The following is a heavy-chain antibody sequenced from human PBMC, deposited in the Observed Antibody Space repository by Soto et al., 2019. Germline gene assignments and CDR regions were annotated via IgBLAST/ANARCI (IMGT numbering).Heavy chain of an antibody. CDR2: IYYSGNT. CDR3: ARDRLMATAGTARHYFGLDV. Sequence: SETLSLTCTVSGGSIRSGGYYWSWVRQNPRRGLEWIGNIYYSGNTYYNPSLKSRLTIPVDTSKNQFSLNLSSVTAADTAVYYCARDRLMATAGTARHYFGLDVWGQGTTVTVSS. D-gene: IGHD5-18*01. V-gene: IGHV4-31*03. J-gene: IGHJ6*02. CDR1: GGSIRSGGYY.